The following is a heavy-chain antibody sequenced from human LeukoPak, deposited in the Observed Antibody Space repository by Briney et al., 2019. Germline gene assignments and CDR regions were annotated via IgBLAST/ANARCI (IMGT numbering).Heavy chain of an antibody. J-gene: IGHJ6*03. CDR3: TTPLWVTVTTRKYYYYYMDV. D-gene: IGHD4-17*01. CDR1: GFTFSNAW. V-gene: IGHV3-15*01. CDR2: IKSKTDGGTT. Sequence: GGSLRLSCAASGFTFSNAWMSWVRQAPGKGLEWVGRIKSKTDGGTTDYAAPVKGRFTISRDDSKNTLYLQMNSLKTEDTAVYYCTTPLWVTVTTRKYYYYYMDVWGKGTTVTISS.